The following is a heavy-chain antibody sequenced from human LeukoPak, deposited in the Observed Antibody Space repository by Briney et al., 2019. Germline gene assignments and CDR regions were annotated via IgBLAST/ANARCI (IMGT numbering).Heavy chain of an antibody. D-gene: IGHD2-2*01. Sequence: SETLSLTCTVSGGSISSGGYYWSWIRQHPGKGLEWIGYIYYSGSTYYNPSLKSRVTISVDTSKNQFSLKLSSVTAADTAVYYCARVASRYCSSTSCLNDAFDIWGQGTMLTVSS. J-gene: IGHJ3*02. CDR1: GGSISSGGYY. V-gene: IGHV4-31*03. CDR2: IYYSGST. CDR3: ARVASRYCSSTSCLNDAFDI.